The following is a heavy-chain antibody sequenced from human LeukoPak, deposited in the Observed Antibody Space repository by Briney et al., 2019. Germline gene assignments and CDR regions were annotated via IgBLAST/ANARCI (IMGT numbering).Heavy chain of an antibody. J-gene: IGHJ1*01. CDR2: INTNTGNP. CDR1: GYTFTSYA. CDR3: ARGGYCSGGSCYSLVFQH. D-gene: IGHD2-15*01. Sequence: ASVKVSCKASGYTFTSYAMNWVRQAPGQGLEWMGWINTNTGNPTYAQGFTGRFVFSLDTSVSTACLQISSLKAEDTAVYYCARGGYCSGGSCYSLVFQHWGQGTLVTVSS. V-gene: IGHV7-4-1*02.